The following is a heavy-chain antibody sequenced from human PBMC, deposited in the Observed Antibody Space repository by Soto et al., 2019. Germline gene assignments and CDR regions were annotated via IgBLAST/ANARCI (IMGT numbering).Heavy chain of an antibody. D-gene: IGHD2-2*01. CDR3: ARVVVPAAQRYYFDY. CDR1: GGSISSGGYY. CDR2: IYDSGST. V-gene: IGHV4-31*01. J-gene: IGHJ4*02. Sequence: QVQLQESGPGLVKPSQTLSLTCTVSGGSISSGGYYWGWIRQHPGKVLEWIGYIYDSGSTYYNPTIKSLVTISLDTSKNQFSLKLSYVTAAETAVYYCARVVVPAAQRYYFDYWGQGTLVTVSS.